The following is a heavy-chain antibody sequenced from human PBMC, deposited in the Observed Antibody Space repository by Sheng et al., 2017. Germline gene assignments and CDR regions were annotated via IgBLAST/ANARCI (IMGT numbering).Heavy chain of an antibody. CDR1: GGVFSSNA. Sequence: QVHLVQSGAEVKKPGSSVKVSCKVSGGVFSSNAISWVRQAPGQGLEWMGAIIPIFASPKYTEKFQGRLTITTDESTNTAYLELSSLASEDTAVYYCTGDGINGGYPELGLDPWGQGTLGPPSPQ. V-gene: IGHV1-69*05. D-gene: IGHD3-16*02. J-gene: IGHJ5*02. CDR3: TGDGINGGYPELGLDP. CDR2: IIPIFASP.